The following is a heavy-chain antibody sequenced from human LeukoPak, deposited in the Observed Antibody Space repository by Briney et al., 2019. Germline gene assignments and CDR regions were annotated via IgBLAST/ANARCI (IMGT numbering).Heavy chain of an antibody. CDR2: ISSNGGST. Sequence: PGGSLRLSCSASGFTFGRNAMHWVRQAPGKGLEYVSGISSNGGSTYYAGSVKGRFTISRDNSKNTLYLQMSSLRPEDTAVFYCVKDMGNDYGDFDAFDIWGQGTMVTVSS. CDR1: GFTFGRNA. CDR3: VKDMGNDYGDFDAFDI. D-gene: IGHD4-17*01. J-gene: IGHJ3*02. V-gene: IGHV3-64D*09.